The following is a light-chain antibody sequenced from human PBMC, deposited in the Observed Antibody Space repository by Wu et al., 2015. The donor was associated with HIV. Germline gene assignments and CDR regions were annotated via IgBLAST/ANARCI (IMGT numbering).Light chain of an antibody. CDR1: QSVSSSY. CDR3: QQYGSSPLT. J-gene: IGKJ4*01. V-gene: IGKV3-20*01. CDR2: GAS. Sequence: EIVLTQSPGTLSLSPGERATLSCRASQSVSSSYLAWYQQKPGQAPRLLIHGASIRPTGIPDRFSGSGSGTDFTLTISRLEPEDFAVYYCQQYGSSPLTFGGGTKWRSN.